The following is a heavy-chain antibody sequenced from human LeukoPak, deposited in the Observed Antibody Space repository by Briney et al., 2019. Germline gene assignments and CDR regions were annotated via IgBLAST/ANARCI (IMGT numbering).Heavy chain of an antibody. CDR3: ARDTSDFWGDNNNRFDP. CDR2: VYATGTT. J-gene: IGHJ5*02. CDR1: GGSISSYY. D-gene: IGHD3-3*01. Sequence: SETLSLTCTVSGGSISSYYWSWIRQPPGKGLEWIGFVYATGTTNYNPSLKSRVTISIDTSKNQFSLKLSSVTAADTAVYYCARDTSDFWGDNNNRFDPWGQGTPVTVSS. V-gene: IGHV4-59*01.